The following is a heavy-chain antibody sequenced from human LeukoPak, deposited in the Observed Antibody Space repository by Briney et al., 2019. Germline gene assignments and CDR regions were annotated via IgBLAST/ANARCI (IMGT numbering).Heavy chain of an antibody. J-gene: IGHJ4*02. CDR3: ARGAWVTRLAC. CDR1: GESLNSYY. D-gene: IGHD5-18*01. Sequence: SETLSLTCAVFGESLNSYYWGWVRQPPGEGLEWIGEIYESGTTKYNPSLKSRVAISMVPSKQQFSLRLSSVTAADTAVYYCARGAWVTRLACWGLGTPVIVSS. CDR2: IYESGTT. V-gene: IGHV4-34*01.